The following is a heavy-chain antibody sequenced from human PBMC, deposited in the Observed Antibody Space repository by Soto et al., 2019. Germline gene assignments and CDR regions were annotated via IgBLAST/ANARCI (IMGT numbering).Heavy chain of an antibody. CDR2: ISGSGGST. CDR1: GFTFSSYA. Sequence: EVQLLESGGGLVQPGGSLRLSCAASGFTFSSYAMRWVRQAPVKGLEWVSAISGSGGSTYYADSVKGRFTISRDNSKNTLLLQMNNLRAEDRAGYYCARRGSGSYYDYWGQGTLVTVSS. CDR3: ARRGSGSYYDY. D-gene: IGHD1-26*01. J-gene: IGHJ4*02. V-gene: IGHV3-23*01.